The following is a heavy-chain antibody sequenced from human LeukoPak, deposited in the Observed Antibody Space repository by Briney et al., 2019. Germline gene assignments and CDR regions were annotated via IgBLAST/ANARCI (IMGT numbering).Heavy chain of an antibody. J-gene: IGHJ6*04. CDR1: GFTSGDYA. D-gene: IGHD3-10*02. CDR2: IRSKAYGGTT. CDR3: AELGITMIGGV. Sequence: GRSLRLSCTASGFTSGDYAMSWVRQAPGKGLEWVGFIRSKAYGGTTEYAASVKGRFTISRDNAKNSLYLQMNSLRAEDTAVYYCAELGITMIGGVWGKGTTVTISS. V-gene: IGHV3-49*04.